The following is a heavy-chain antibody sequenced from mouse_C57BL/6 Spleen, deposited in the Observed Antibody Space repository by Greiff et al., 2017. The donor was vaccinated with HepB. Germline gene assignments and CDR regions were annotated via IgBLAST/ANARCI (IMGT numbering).Heavy chain of an antibody. J-gene: IGHJ3*01. CDR1: GYTFTSYW. CDR3: ARSSYYEYDGDGFAY. V-gene: IGHV1-64*01. D-gene: IGHD2-4*01. CDR2: IHPNSGST. Sequence: QVQLQQPGAELVKPGASVKLSCKASGYTFTSYWMHWVKQRPGQGLEWIGMIHPNSGSTNYNEKFKSKATLTVDKSSSTAYMQLSSLTSEDSAVYYCARSSYYEYDGDGFAYWGQGTLVTVSA.